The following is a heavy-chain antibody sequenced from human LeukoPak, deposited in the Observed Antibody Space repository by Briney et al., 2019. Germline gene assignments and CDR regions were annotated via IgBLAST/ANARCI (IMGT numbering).Heavy chain of an antibody. D-gene: IGHD3-10*02. V-gene: IGHV4-59*11. CDR2: IYYSGST. Sequence: SETLSLTCTVSGGSISSHYWIWIRQPPGKGLEWIGYIYYSGSTNYNPSLKSRVTISVDTSKNQFSLKLSSVTAADTAVYYCATVSPVRRVVSIDNWFDPWGQGTLVTVSS. J-gene: IGHJ5*02. CDR1: GGSISSHY. CDR3: ATVSPVRRVVSIDNWFDP.